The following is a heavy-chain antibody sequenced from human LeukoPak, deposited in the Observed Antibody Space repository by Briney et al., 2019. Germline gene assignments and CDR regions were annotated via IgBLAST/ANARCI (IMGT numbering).Heavy chain of an antibody. D-gene: IGHD5-24*01. V-gene: IGHV1-2*02. J-gene: IGHJ6*03. CDR3: AREIERYYYYMDV. CDR2: INPNSGGT. Sequence: ASVKVSCKASGYTFTGYYMHWVRQAPGQGFEWMGWINPNSGGTNYAQKFQGRVTMTRDTSISTAYMELSRLRSDDTAVYYCAREIERYYYYMDVWGKGTTVTVSS. CDR1: GYTFTGYY.